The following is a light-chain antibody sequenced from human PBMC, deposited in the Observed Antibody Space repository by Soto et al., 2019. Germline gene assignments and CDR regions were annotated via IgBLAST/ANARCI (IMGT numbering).Light chain of an antibody. Sequence: EIVLTQSPATLSLSPGEKATLSCRASHSVSRYLAWYQQKPGQAPRLLIYDASKRATGIPSRFSGSGSGTDFTLTISSLEPEDFAVYYCQQRTNWLYTFGQGTKLEIK. CDR3: QQRTNWLYT. J-gene: IGKJ2*01. V-gene: IGKV3-11*01. CDR2: DAS. CDR1: HSVSRY.